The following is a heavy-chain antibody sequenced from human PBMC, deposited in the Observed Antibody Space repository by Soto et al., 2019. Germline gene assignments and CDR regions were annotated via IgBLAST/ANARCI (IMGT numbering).Heavy chain of an antibody. CDR1: GGSISSAGCY. Sequence: SYTLSLTCPFSGGSISSAGCYWSWIRQHPGKGLEWIGYIYYSGSTYYNPSLKSRVTISVDTSTNQSSLKPSSVTAADTAVYYGAARGYSGSFNWFDPWGQGTLVTVS. CDR3: AARGYSGSFNWFDP. V-gene: IGHV4-31*03. J-gene: IGHJ5*02. D-gene: IGHD1-26*01. CDR2: IYYSGST.